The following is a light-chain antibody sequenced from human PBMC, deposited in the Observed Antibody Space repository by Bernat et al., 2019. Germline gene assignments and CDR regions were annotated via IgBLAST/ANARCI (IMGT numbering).Light chain of an antibody. CDR1: SSNIGSNT. V-gene: IGLV1-44*01. Sequence: QSVLTQPPSASGTHGQRVTISCSGSSSNIGSNTVNWYQQLPGTGPKLLIYSNNQRPSGVPDRFSGSKSGTSASLAISGHQSEDEADYYCAAWDDSLNYGYWVFGGGTKLTVL. CDR2: SNN. J-gene: IGLJ3*02. CDR3: AAWDDSLNYGYWV.